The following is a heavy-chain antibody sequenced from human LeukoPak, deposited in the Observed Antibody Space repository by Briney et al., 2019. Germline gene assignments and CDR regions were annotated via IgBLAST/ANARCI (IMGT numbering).Heavy chain of an antibody. J-gene: IGHJ4*02. D-gene: IGHD1-26*01. CDR1: GGTFSSYA. CDR3: ARARNTGIVGATNDY. CDR2: IIPIFGTA. Sequence: SVKVPCKASGGTFSSYAISWVRQAPGQGLEWMGGIIPIFGTANYAQKFQGRVTITADESTSTAYMELSSLRSEDTAVYYCARARNTGIVGATNDYWGQGTLVTVSS. V-gene: IGHV1-69*13.